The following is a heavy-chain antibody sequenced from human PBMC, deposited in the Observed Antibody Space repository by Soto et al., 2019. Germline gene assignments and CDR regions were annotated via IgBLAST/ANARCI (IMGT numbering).Heavy chain of an antibody. CDR3: ARDLYDSSGQTPIAWFDP. J-gene: IGHJ5*02. CDR1: GGTFSSYA. V-gene: IGHV1-69*06. CDR2: IIPIFGTA. D-gene: IGHD3-22*01. Sequence: SVKVSCKASGGTFSSYAISWVRQAPGQGLEWMGGIIPIFGTANYAQKFQGRVTITADKSTSTAYMELSSLRSEDTAVYYCARDLYDSSGQTPIAWFDPWGQGTLVTVSS.